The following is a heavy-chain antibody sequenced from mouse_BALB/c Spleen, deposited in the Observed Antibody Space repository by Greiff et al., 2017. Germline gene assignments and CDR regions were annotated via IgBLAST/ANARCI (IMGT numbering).Heavy chain of an antibody. Sequence: DVKLVESGGGLVKPGGSLKLSCAASGFTFSSYTMSWVRQTPEKRLEWVATISSGGSYTYYPDSVKGRFTISRDNAKNTLYLQMSSLKSEDTAMYYCTRDQDGFYYFDYWGQGTTLTVSS. CDR3: TRDQDGFYYFDY. CDR1: GFTFSSYT. J-gene: IGHJ2*01. CDR2: ISSGGSYT. D-gene: IGHD2-3*01. V-gene: IGHV5-6-4*01.